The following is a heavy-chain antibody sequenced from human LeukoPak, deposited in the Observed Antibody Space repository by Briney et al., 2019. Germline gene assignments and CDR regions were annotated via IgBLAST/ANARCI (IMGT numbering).Heavy chain of an antibody. CDR2: ISSSSSTI. D-gene: IGHD2-15*01. CDR1: GFTFSSYA. V-gene: IGHV3-48*01. J-gene: IGHJ6*03. Sequence: GGSLRLSCAASGFTFSSYAMSWVRRAPGKGLEWVSYISSSSSTIYYADSVKGRFTISRDNAKNSLYLQMNSLRAEDTAVYYCARDHRFCSGGSCRSHYYYYYYMDVWGKGTTVTVSS. CDR3: ARDHRFCSGGSCRSHYYYYYYMDV.